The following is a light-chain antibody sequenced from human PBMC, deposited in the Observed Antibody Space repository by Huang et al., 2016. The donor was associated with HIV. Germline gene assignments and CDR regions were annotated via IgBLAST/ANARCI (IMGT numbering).Light chain of an antibody. Sequence: DIEMTQSPSSLSASVGDTVTITCRASQSISNFLNWYQHKPGKAPTLLIDAASSLQSGVPSRFSGSGSGTDFTLTISNLQPEDFASYYCQQSYNTPLYTFGQGTKLEIK. CDR3: QQSYNTPLYT. V-gene: IGKV1-39*01. J-gene: IGKJ2*01. CDR1: QSISNF. CDR2: AAS.